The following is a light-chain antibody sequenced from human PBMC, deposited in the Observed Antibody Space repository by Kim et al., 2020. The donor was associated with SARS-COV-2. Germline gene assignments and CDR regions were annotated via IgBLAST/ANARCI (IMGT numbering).Light chain of an antibody. CDR1: YSISIN. Sequence: PRDGATPSPRASYSISINLACCQLTRGQAPMLLIYDAAISSTVIPDMCSGSGSGTVFTLTISSLDPEDFAIYFCQQHSNWPPAPSFGGGTKVDIK. J-gene: IGKJ4*01. V-gene: IGKV3-11*01. CDR2: DAA. CDR3: QQHSNWPPAPS.